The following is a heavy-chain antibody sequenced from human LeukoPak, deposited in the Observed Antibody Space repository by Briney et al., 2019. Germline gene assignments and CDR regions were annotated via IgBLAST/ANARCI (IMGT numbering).Heavy chain of an antibody. D-gene: IGHD1-26*01. J-gene: IGHJ4*02. V-gene: IGHV3-30*02. CDR1: GFTFETYG. Sequence: PGGSLRLSCAASGFTFETYGIYWVRQAPGRGLEWVGLFRSDGSEIDYADSVKGRFTITRDNSNSTLYLQMNSLRAEDTAVYYCARDLTRGGWEQTGRFDYWGQGTLVTVSS. CDR2: FRSDGSEI. CDR3: ARDLTRGGWEQTGRFDY.